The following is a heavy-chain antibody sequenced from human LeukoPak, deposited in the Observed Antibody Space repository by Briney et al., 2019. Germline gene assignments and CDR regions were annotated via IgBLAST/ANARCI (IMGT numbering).Heavy chain of an antibody. CDR2: ISSSGSTI. D-gene: IGHD6-19*01. Sequence: GGSLRLSCAASGFTFSIYEMNWVRQAPGEGLEWISYISSSGSTIYYADSVKGRFTISRDNAKNSLYLQMNSLRAEDTAVYYCARESIAVAGAPFDYWGQGTLVTVSS. J-gene: IGHJ4*02. CDR1: GFTFSIYE. CDR3: ARESIAVAGAPFDY. V-gene: IGHV3-48*03.